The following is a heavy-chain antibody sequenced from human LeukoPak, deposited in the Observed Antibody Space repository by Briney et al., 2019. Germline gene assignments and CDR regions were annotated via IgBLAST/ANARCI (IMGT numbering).Heavy chain of an antibody. CDR2: IYYSGST. V-gene: IGHV4-39*07. CDR1: GGSISSSSYY. CDR3: ARVISRGPYYFDY. Sequence: SETLSLTCTVSGGSISSSSYYWGWIRQPPGKGLEWIGSIYYSGSTYYNPSLKSRVTISVDTSKNQFSLKLSSVTAADTAVYYCARVISRGPYYFDYWGQGTLVTVSS. J-gene: IGHJ4*02.